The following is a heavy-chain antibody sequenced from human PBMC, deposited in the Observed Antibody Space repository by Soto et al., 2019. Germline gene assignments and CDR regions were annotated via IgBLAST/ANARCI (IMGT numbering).Heavy chain of an antibody. CDR3: ARGGHVVVVTAALDY. J-gene: IGHJ4*02. CDR2: VNPSGGHT. V-gene: IGHV1-46*01. Sequence: QVQLVQSGAEVKKPGASVKVSCKASGDTFTDYYIHWVRQAPGQGLEWMGTVNPSGGHTTYAQNSLXXXTXXRDTATSTLYMELSSLTSEDTAIYYCARGGHVVVVTAALDYWGQGTLVTVSS. CDR1: GDTFTDYY. D-gene: IGHD2-21*02.